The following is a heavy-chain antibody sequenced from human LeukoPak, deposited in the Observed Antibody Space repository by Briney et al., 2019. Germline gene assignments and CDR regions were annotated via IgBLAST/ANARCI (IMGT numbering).Heavy chain of an antibody. CDR1: GGTFSSYA. V-gene: IGHV1-69*01. CDR3: QIVVVPAAQRDY. CDR2: IIPIFGTA. D-gene: IGHD2-2*01. J-gene: IGHJ4*02. Sequence: LVKVSCKASGGTFSSYAISWVRQAPGQGLEWMGGIIPIFGTANYAQKFQGRVTITADESTSTAYMELSSLRSEDTAVYYCQIVVVPAAQRDYWGQGTLVTVSS.